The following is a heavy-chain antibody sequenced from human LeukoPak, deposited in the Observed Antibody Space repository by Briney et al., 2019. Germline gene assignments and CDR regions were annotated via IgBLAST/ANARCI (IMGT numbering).Heavy chain of an antibody. CDR2: IYTSGST. CDR1: GYSISSGYY. V-gene: IGHV4-38-2*02. Sequence: SETLSLTCSVSGYSISSGYYWGWIRQPPGKGLEWIGRIYTSGSTNYNPSLKSRVTMSVDTFKNQFSLNLSSVTAADTAVYYCARVGCSSTSCYLDPWGQGTLVTVSS. J-gene: IGHJ5*02. CDR3: ARVGCSSTSCYLDP. D-gene: IGHD2-2*01.